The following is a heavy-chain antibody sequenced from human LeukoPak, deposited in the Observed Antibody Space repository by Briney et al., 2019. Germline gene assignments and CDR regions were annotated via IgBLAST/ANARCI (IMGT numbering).Heavy chain of an antibody. CDR2: ISDDGRSK. CDR1: GFSFISYG. V-gene: IGHV3-30*18. J-gene: IGHJ4*02. CDR3: AKRPSDYGDYVSYFDY. D-gene: IGHD4-17*01. Sequence: GGSLRLSCAASGFSFISYGMHWVRQAPGKGLEWVGVISDDGRSKDYADSVKGRCTISRDNSKDTLYLQMNSLRAEDTAVYYCAKRPSDYGDYVSYFDYWGQGTLVTVSS.